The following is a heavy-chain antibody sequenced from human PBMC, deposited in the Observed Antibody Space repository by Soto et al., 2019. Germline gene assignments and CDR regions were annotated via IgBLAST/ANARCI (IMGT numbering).Heavy chain of an antibody. CDR2: IYNGGST. D-gene: IGHD2-21*02. V-gene: IGHV4-39*01. Sequence: SETLSLTCNVSGGSISSSIYYWGWIRQPPGKGLEWIGSIYNGGSTYYNASLKSRVTISVDTSKNQFSLNLRSVTAADTAVYYCGGTAMSSWYYMDVWGKGTTVTVSS. CDR3: GGTAMSSWYYMDV. CDR1: GGSISSSIYY. J-gene: IGHJ6*03.